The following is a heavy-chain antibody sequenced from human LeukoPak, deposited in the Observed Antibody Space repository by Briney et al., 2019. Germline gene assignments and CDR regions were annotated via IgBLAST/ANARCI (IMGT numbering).Heavy chain of an antibody. CDR2: ISSSSSYI. Sequence: GGSLRLSCAASGFTFSSYSMNWVRQAPGKGLEWVSSISSSSSYIYYADSVKGLFTTSRDNAKNSLYLQMNSLRAEDTAVYYCAAHYGGNPDPFDYWGQGTLVTVSS. V-gene: IGHV3-21*01. D-gene: IGHD4-23*01. J-gene: IGHJ4*02. CDR1: GFTFSSYS. CDR3: AAHYGGNPDPFDY.